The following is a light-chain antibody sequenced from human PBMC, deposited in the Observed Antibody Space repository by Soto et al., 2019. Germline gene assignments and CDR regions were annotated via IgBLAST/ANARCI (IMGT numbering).Light chain of an antibody. CDR2: GAS. CDR3: QQYGGSPFT. Sequence: EIVLTQSPGTLSLSPRERATLSCRASQSIFNNYLAWYQQKPGQAPRLLVYGASFRATRIPDRFSGSGSGTDFTLTISRLEPEDFAVYYCQQYGGSPFTFGQGTRLEIK. CDR1: QSIFNNY. J-gene: IGKJ2*01. V-gene: IGKV3-20*01.